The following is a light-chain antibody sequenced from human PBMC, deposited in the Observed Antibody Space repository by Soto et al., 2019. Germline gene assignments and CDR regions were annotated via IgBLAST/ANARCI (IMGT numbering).Light chain of an antibody. CDR2: GAS. Sequence: EIVLTQSPGTLSLSPGERATLSCRASQSVSSSYLTWYQQTPGQAPRLLIYGASSRATDTPDRFSGRGSGTDFSLTISRLEPGDFAVYYCQVYGNSMWTFGQGTKVDIK. J-gene: IGKJ1*01. CDR3: QVYGNSMWT. CDR1: QSVSSSY. V-gene: IGKV3-20*01.